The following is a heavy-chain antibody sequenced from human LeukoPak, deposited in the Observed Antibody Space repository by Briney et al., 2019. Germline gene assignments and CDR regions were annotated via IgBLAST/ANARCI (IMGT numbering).Heavy chain of an antibody. D-gene: IGHD3-9*01. CDR2: IRYDGSNK. Sequence: GGSLRLSCATSGFIFSHFGMHWVRQAPGKGLEWVAFIRYDGSNKYYADSVKGRFTISRDNSKNTLYLQMNSLRAEDTAVYYCAKDLPSYYDILTGPLDYWGQGTLVTVSS. V-gene: IGHV3-30*02. CDR1: GFIFSHFG. CDR3: AKDLPSYYDILTGPLDY. J-gene: IGHJ4*02.